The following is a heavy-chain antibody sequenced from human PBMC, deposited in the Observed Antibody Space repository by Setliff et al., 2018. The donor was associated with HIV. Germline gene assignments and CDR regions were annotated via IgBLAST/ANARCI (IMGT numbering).Heavy chain of an antibody. V-gene: IGHV3-30*04. CDR1: GFILRSYS. CDR3: AKDGSGWSQH. J-gene: IGHJ1*01. D-gene: IGHD6-19*01. Sequence: PGGSLRLSCAASGFILRSYSMNWVRQAPGKGLEWVAVVSYEGSNTYYADSVKGRFTISRDNAKNSLYLQMSSLRTEDMAVYYCAKDGSGWSQHWGQGTRVTVSS. CDR2: VSYEGSNT.